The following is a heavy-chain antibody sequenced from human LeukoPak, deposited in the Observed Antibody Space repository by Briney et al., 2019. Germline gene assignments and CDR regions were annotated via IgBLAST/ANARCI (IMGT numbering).Heavy chain of an antibody. CDR3: AIERSGSYWAHFDY. J-gene: IGHJ4*02. CDR2: INPSVGST. V-gene: IGHV1-46*01. Sequence: GSVKDSCKASGYTFTSYYMHGVRQAPGQGVEWMGIINPSVGSTSYAQKFQGRVTLTRETSTRTVYMELSSLRSAGTPVYYSAIERSGSYWAHFDYWGQGTLVTVSS. CDR1: GYTFTSYY. D-gene: IGHD1-26*01.